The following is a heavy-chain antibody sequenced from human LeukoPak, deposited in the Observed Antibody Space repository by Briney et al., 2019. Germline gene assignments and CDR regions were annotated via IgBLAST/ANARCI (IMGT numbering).Heavy chain of an antibody. CDR1: GFAFNVYV. D-gene: IGHD4-11*01. J-gene: IGHJ4*02. CDR2: IWYDGSNK. Sequence: GGSLRLSCAASGFAFNVYVMHWVRQAPGKGLEWVAVIWYDGSNKYYADSVKGRFTISRDNSKNMLYLQMNSLRAEDTAVYYARSGGLQKFDYWGQGTLVTVSS. CDR3: RSGGLQKFDY. V-gene: IGHV3-33*08.